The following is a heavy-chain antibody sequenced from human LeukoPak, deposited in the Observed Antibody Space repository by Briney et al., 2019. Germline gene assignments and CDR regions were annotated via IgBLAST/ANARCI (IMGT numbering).Heavy chain of an antibody. V-gene: IGHV3-23*01. CDR3: ARRGTRGKFDY. CDR1: GFTFSNYA. CDR2: ITTTGSGS. J-gene: IGHJ4*02. Sequence: GGSLRLSCAASGFTFSNYAMTWVRQAPGKGLDWVSTITTTGSGSYYADSVKGRFTISRDNSENTVFLQMNSLRAEDTAIYYCARRGTRGKFDYWGQGTLVTVSS. D-gene: IGHD3-16*01.